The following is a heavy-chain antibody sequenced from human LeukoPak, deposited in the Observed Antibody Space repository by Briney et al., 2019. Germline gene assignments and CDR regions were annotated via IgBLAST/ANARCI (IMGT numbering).Heavy chain of an antibody. CDR2: ISYDGSNK. CDR1: GFTFSGYV. Sequence: GGSLRLYCAASGFTFSGYVMHWVRHAPGKGLEWVAIISYDGSNKYYADSVKGRFTISRDNSKNTLYLQMNSLRAADTAVYYCARGRMVREVIHYYYYMDVWGKGTTVTVSS. V-gene: IGHV3-30*04. CDR3: ARGRMVREVIHYYYYMDV. D-gene: IGHD3-10*01. J-gene: IGHJ6*03.